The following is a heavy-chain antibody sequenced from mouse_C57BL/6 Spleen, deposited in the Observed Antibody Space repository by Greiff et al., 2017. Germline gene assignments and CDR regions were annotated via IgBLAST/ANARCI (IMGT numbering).Heavy chain of an antibody. J-gene: IGHJ2*01. V-gene: IGHV1-69*01. D-gene: IGHD1-1*01. CDR2: IDPSDSYT. Sequence: QVQLKQPGAELVMPGASVKLSCKASGYTFTSYWMHWVKQRPGQGLEWIGEIDPSDSYTNYNQKFKGKSTLTVDKSSSTAYMQLSSLTSEDSAVYYCARGYYYGSSPLDYWSQGTTLTVSS. CDR3: ARGYYYGSSPLDY. CDR1: GYTFTSYW.